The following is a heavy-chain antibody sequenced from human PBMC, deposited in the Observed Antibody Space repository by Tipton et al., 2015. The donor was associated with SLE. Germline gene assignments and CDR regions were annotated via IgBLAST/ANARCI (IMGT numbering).Heavy chain of an antibody. Sequence: QLVQSGAEVKKPGASVKVSCKASGYTFTSYYMHWVRQAPGQGLEWMGIINPSGGSTSYAQKFQGRVTITADKSTSTAYMELSSLRSEDTAVYYCARSNYGSGSYYNDYWGQGTLVTVSS. D-gene: IGHD3-10*01. J-gene: IGHJ4*02. CDR1: GYTFTSYY. CDR2: INPSGGST. V-gene: IGHV1-46*01. CDR3: ARSNYGSGSYYNDY.